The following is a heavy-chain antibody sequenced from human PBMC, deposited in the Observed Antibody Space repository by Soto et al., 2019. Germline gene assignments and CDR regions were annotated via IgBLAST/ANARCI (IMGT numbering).Heavy chain of an antibody. Sequence: EVQLVESGGGLVQPGGSLKLSCAASGFAFSDSAMHWVRQASGKGLEWIGRIRGKRGNDGTAYAASVKGRFTISRHDSQTTTYLQMNSLKIEDTVVYYCSWRRDWTVVDPHDYWGQGTLVTVSS. J-gene: IGHJ4*02. CDR3: SWRRDWTVVDPHDY. CDR1: GFAFSDSA. V-gene: IGHV3-73*02. D-gene: IGHD2-21*01. CDR2: IRGKRGNDGT.